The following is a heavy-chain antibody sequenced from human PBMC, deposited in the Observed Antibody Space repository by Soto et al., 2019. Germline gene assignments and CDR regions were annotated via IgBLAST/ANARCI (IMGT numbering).Heavy chain of an antibody. D-gene: IGHD3-3*01. J-gene: IGHJ6*03. CDR2: MNPNSGNT. Sequence: ASVKVSCKASGYTFTSYYINWVRQATGQGLEWMGWMNPNSGNTGYAQKFQGRVTMTRNTSISTAYMELSSLRSEDTAVYYCARGTYDFWSGYYPDYYYYYYMDVWGKGTTVTVSS. CDR3: ARGTYDFWSGYYPDYYYYYYMDV. CDR1: GYTFTSYY. V-gene: IGHV1-8*01.